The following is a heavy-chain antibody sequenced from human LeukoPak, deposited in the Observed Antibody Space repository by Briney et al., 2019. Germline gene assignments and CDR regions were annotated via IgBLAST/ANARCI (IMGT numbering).Heavy chain of an antibody. CDR3: ARGFSSSSSWYRSWFDP. Sequence: SQTLSLTCAISGDSVSSNSAAWNWIRQSPSRGLEWLGRTYYRSKWYNDYAVSVKSRITINPDTSKNQSSLQLNSATPEDTAVYYRARGFSSSSSWYRSWFDPWGQGTLVTVSS. D-gene: IGHD6-13*01. V-gene: IGHV6-1*01. CDR1: GDSVSSNSAA. J-gene: IGHJ5*02. CDR2: TYYRSKWYN.